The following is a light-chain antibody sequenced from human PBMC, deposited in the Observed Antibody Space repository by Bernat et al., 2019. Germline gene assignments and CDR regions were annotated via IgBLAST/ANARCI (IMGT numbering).Light chain of an antibody. CDR2: DVS. Sequence: QSALTQPASVSGSPGQSITISCTGISSDVGGYNYVSWYQQHPGKATKLMIYDVSNRPSGVSNRISGSKSGNTASLTISGLQAEDEADYYCSSYTSSSTPVVFGGGTKLTFL. V-gene: IGLV2-14*01. CDR3: SSYTSSSTPVV. CDR1: SSDVGGYNY. J-gene: IGLJ2*01.